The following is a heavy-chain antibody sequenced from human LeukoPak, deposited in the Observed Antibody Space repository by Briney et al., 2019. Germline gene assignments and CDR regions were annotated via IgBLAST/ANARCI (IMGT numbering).Heavy chain of an antibody. J-gene: IGHJ4*02. CDR2: ISGSGGST. D-gene: IGHD3-9*01. CDR1: GFTFSSYA. V-gene: IGHV3-23*01. Sequence: GGSLRLSCAASGFTFSSYAMSWVRQAPGKGLEWVSAISGSGGSTYYADSVKGRFTISRDNSKNTLYLQMNSLRAEDTAVYYCAKDAAIYDILTGSNDYWGQGTLVTVSS. CDR3: AKDAAIYDILTGSNDY.